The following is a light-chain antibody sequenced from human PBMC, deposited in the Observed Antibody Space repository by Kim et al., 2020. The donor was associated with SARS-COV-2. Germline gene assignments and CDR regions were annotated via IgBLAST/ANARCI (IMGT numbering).Light chain of an antibody. V-gene: IGKV2-28*01. Sequence: EPASISCRSSQSLLHSNGYNYLDWYLQKPGQSPQLLIYLGSNRASGVPDRFSGSGSGTDFTLKISKVEAEDVGVYYCMQAVQPPRTFGQGTKLEI. CDR3: MQAVQPPRT. J-gene: IGKJ2*01. CDR1: QSLLHSNGYNY. CDR2: LGS.